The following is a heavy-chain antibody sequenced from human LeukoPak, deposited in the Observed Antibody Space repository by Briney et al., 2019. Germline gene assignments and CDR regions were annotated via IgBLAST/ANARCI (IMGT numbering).Heavy chain of an antibody. CDR1: EFTFSSYE. CDR3: ARVKYGSGSDDY. CDR2: ISSSGSTI. V-gene: IGHV3-48*03. J-gene: IGHJ4*02. D-gene: IGHD3-10*01. Sequence: TGGSLRLSCAASEFTFSSYEMNWVRQAPGKGLEWVSYISSSGSTIYYADSVKGRFTISRDNAKNSLYLQMNSLRAEDTAVYYCARVKYGSGSDDYWGQGTLVTVSS.